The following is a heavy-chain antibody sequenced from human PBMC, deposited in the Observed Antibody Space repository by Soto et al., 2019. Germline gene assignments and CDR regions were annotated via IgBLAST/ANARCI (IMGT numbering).Heavy chain of an antibody. CDR3: ARGSSRNWFDP. CDR1: GGSISSGGYY. V-gene: IGHV4-31*03. Sequence: QVQLQESGPGLVKPSQTLSLTCTVSGGSISSGGYYWNWIRQYPGRGLEWIGYIYSSESSYYNPSLKSRVIISLDTSKNQFALRLSSVTAADTAVYYCARGSSRNWFDPWGQGTLVTVSS. D-gene: IGHD6-6*01. CDR2: IYSSESS. J-gene: IGHJ5*02.